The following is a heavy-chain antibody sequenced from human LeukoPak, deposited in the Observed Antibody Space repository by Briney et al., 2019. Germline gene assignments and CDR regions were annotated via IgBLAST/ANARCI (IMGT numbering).Heavy chain of an antibody. V-gene: IGHV3-48*03. J-gene: IGHJ4*02. CDR3: ARDRVDYYSGSEYYFDY. CDR2: ISSSATTI. Sequence: GGSLRLSCAASGFIFSSYEMNWVRQAPGKGLEWVSYISSSATTIYYADSVKGRFTISRDNAKNSLYLQMNSLRAEDTAVYYCARDRVDYYSGSEYYFDYWGQGALATVSS. CDR1: GFIFSSYE. D-gene: IGHD3-10*01.